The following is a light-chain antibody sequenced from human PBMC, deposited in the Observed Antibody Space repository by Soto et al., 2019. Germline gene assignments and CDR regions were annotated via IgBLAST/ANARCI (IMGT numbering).Light chain of an antibody. Sequence: SYELTQPLSVSVALGQTARITCGGNNIGSNNVHWYQQKPGQAPVLVIYRDSNRPSGIPARFSGSNSGNTATLTISRAQAGDEADYYCQVWDSSTARVFGGGTKLTVL. V-gene: IGLV3-9*01. J-gene: IGLJ3*02. CDR2: RDS. CDR3: QVWDSSTARV. CDR1: NIGSNN.